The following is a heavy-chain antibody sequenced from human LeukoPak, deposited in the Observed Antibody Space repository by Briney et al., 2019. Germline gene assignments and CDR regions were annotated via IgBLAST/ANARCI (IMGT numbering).Heavy chain of an antibody. V-gene: IGHV1-8*01. CDR1: GYTFTSYD. D-gene: IGHD2-2*01. J-gene: IGHJ6*02. CDR2: MNPNSGNT. Sequence: VSVTVSCKASGYTFTSYDINWVRQATGQGLEGMGWMNPNSGNTGYAQKFQGRVTMTRNPSISTAYMELSSLRSEDTAVYYCARDLTIVPAAPYYYYYGMDVWGQGTTVTVSS. CDR3: ARDLTIVPAAPYYYYYGMDV.